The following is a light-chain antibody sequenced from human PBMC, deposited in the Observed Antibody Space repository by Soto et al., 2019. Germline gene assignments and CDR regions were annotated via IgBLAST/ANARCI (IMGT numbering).Light chain of an antibody. J-gene: IGKJ1*01. CDR3: QESYSVPGT. V-gene: IGKV1-39*01. Sequence: DIELTQSPPSLAASVGDRVTLTCRASQNINNYLIWYQQKPGKAPQLLIYGASILQSGVPSRFSGSASGTDFTLTIGSLQLEDFVTYYCQESYSVPGTFGQGTKVEI. CDR1: QNINNY. CDR2: GAS.